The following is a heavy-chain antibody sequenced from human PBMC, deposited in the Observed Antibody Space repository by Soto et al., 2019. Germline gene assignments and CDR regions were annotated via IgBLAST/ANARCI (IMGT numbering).Heavy chain of an antibody. CDR1: GGSFSGYY. V-gene: IGHV4-34*01. CDR2: INHSGST. J-gene: IGHJ4*02. Sequence: SETLSLTCAVYGGSFSGYYWSWIRQPPGKGLEWIGEINHSGSTNYNPSLKSRVTISVDTSKNQFSLKLSSVTAADTAVYYCARASEMVRGATFDYWGQGTLVTVSS. CDR3: ARASEMVRGATFDY. D-gene: IGHD3-10*01.